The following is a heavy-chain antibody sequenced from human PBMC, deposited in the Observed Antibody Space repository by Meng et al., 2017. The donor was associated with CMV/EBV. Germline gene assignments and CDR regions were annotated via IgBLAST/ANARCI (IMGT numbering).Heavy chain of an antibody. CDR1: GFTFSSYA. D-gene: IGHD3-16*01. V-gene: IGHV3-23*01. CDR3: ARDQKGLRLKWAYYYGMDV. CDR2: ISGSGGST. Sequence: GESLKISCAASGFTFSSYAMSWVRQAPGKGLEWVSAISGSGGSTYYADSVKGRFTISRDNSKNTLYLQMNSLRAEDAAVYYCARDQKGLRLKWAYYYGMDVWGQGTTVTVSS. J-gene: IGHJ6*02.